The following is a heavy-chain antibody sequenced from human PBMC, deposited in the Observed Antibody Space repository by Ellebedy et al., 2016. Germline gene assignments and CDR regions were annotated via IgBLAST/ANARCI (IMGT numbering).Heavy chain of an antibody. J-gene: IGHJ4*02. Sequence: GSLRLSCTVSGGSISSSSYYWGWIRQPPGKGLEWIGSIYYSGSTYYNPSLKSRVTISVDTSKNQLSLKLSSVTAADTAVYYCARPYSSGWYYWGQGTLVTVSS. CDR1: GGSISSSSYY. CDR2: IYYSGST. CDR3: ARPYSSGWYY. V-gene: IGHV4-39*01. D-gene: IGHD6-19*01.